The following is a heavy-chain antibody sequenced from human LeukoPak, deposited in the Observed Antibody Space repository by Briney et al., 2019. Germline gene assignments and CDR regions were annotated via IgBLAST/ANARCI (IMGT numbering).Heavy chain of an antibody. CDR1: GFTFSSYA. CDR3: ARDGPAAIAYYFDY. V-gene: IGHV3-30-3*01. CDR2: ISYDGSNK. D-gene: IGHD2-2*02. Sequence: HPGRSLRLSCAASGFTFSSYAMHWVRKAPGKGREWVAVISYDGSNKYYADSVKGRFTISRDNSKNTLYLQMNSLRAEDTAVYYCARDGPAAIAYYFDYWGQGTLVTVSS. J-gene: IGHJ4*02.